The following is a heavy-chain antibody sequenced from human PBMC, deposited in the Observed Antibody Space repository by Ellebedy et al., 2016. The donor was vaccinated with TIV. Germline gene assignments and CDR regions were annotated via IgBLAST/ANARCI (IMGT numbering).Heavy chain of an antibody. Sequence: PGGSLRLSCAASGFTFSSSWMSWVRQAPGKGLEWVANIKQDGSEKYYVDSVKGRFTISRDNAKNSLYLQMNSLRAEDTAVYYCARYATTGWMVNFDYWGQGTLVTVSS. CDR1: GFTFSSSW. CDR3: ARYATTGWMVNFDY. D-gene: IGHD5-18*01. J-gene: IGHJ4*02. V-gene: IGHV3-7*01. CDR2: IKQDGSEK.